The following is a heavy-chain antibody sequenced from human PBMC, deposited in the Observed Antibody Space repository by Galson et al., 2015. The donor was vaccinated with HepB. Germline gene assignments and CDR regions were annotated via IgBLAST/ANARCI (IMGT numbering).Heavy chain of an antibody. J-gene: IGHJ4*02. Sequence: CAISGDSVSSNSAAWNWIRQSPSRGLEWLGRTYYRSKWYNDYAISVRSRITIKPDTSKNQFSLQLSSVTPEDTAVYYCARARYSNSPPDFWGQGTLVTVSS. CDR2: TYYRSKWYN. CDR1: GDSVSSNSAA. V-gene: IGHV6-1*01. CDR3: ARARYSNSPPDF. D-gene: IGHD6-6*01.